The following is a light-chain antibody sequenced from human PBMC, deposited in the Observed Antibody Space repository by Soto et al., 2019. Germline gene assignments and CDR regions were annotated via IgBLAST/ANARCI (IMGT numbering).Light chain of an antibody. Sequence: QSALIQPASVSGSPGQSLIISCTGTGGDFGSSTYVSWYQQHSDKAPKVVIYEVNKRPSGASSRFSGAKSGSTASLTISGLQGDDEAPDSCTSYTTTNSWVFGGGTKVTVL. V-gene: IGLV2-14*01. J-gene: IGLJ3*02. CDR3: TSYTTTNSWV. CDR1: GGDFGSSTY. CDR2: EVN.